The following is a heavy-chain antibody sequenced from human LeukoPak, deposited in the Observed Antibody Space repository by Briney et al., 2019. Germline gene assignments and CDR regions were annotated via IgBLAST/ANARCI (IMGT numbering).Heavy chain of an antibody. D-gene: IGHD2-8*01. J-gene: IGHJ6*03. V-gene: IGHV4-31*03. CDR3: ARTYAGYYYYYYYMDV. CDR2: IYYSGST. CDR1: GGSISSGGYY. Sequence: SQTLSLTCTVSGGSISSGGYYWSWIRQHPGKGLEWIGYIYYSGSTYYNPSLKSRVTISVDTSKNQFSLKLSSVTAADTAVYYCARTYAGYYYYYYYMDVWGKGTTVTVSS.